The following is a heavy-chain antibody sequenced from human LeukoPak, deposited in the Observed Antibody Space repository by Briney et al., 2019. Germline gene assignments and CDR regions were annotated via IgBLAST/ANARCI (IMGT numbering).Heavy chain of an antibody. CDR1: GGSISSYY. D-gene: IGHD2-8*01. CDR3: ARGMDWFDP. CDR2: IYTSGST. V-gene: IGHV4-4*07. Sequence: SETLSLTCTVSGGSISSYYWSWIRQPAGKGLKWIGRIYTSGSTNYNPSLKSRVTMSVDTSKNQFSLKLSSVTAADTAVYYCARGMDWFDPWGQGTLVTVSS. J-gene: IGHJ5*02.